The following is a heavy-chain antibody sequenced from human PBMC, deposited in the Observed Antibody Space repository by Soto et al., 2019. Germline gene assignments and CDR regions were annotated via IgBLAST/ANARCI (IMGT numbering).Heavy chain of an antibody. CDR1: GFIFSRYS. J-gene: IGHJ4*02. Sequence: PGGSLRLSCAVSGFIFSRYSMNWVRQAPGKGLEWVSSIGTSGSYIYDTDSVKGRITISRDNTKDSLYLQMNSLRAEDTAIYYCARGSAFIGLDYWGQGTLVTVS. D-gene: IGHD1-26*01. CDR2: IGTSGSYI. V-gene: IGHV3-21*01. CDR3: ARGSAFIGLDY.